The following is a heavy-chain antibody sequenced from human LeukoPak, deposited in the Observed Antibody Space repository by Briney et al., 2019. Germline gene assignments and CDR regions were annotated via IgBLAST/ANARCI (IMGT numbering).Heavy chain of an antibody. CDR3: ARGGSYLSAFDI. V-gene: IGHV3-53*01. J-gene: IGHJ3*02. D-gene: IGHD1-26*01. Sequence: GGSLRLSCAASGFTVRSNYMSWVRQAPGKGLEWVSIIYGGGSVFYADSVKGRFTISRDNSKKTLYLQMNSLRGEDTAVYYCARGGSYLSAFDIWGQGTMITVSS. CDR2: IYGGGSV. CDR1: GFTVRSNY.